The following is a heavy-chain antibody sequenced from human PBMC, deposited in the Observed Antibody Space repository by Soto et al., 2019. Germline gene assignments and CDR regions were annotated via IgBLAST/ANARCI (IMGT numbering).Heavy chain of an antibody. Sequence: GGSLRLSCAASGFTFDDYGMSWVRQAPGKGLEWVSGINWNGGSTGYVDSVKGRFNISRDNAKNSLYLQMNRLRAEDTALYHCARAVDYSNYERSPYYYYYYMDVWGKGTTVTVSS. CDR1: GFTFDDYG. V-gene: IGHV3-20*01. CDR3: ARAVDYSNYERSPYYYYYYMDV. D-gene: IGHD4-4*01. J-gene: IGHJ6*03. CDR2: INWNGGST.